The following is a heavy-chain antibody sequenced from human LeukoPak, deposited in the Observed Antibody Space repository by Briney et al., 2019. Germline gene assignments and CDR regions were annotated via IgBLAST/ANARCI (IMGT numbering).Heavy chain of an antibody. CDR3: ASNPSEGY. Sequence: PGGSLRLSCAASGFTFSSYAMHWVRQAPGKGLEWVADIWYDGSNEYYGDSVKGRFTISRDNSKNTLYLEMNSLRVEDTGVYYCASNPSEGYWGQGTLVTVSS. CDR2: IWYDGSNE. CDR1: GFTFSSYA. J-gene: IGHJ4*02. D-gene: IGHD6-6*01. V-gene: IGHV3-33*08.